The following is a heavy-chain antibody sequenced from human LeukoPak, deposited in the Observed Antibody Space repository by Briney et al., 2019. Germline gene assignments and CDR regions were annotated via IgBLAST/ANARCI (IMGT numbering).Heavy chain of an antibody. J-gene: IGHJ5*02. V-gene: IGHV4-34*01. CDR2: ISHIGST. CDR3: ARGRWEVRFDP. D-gene: IGHD1-26*01. CDR1: GGSFSGYY. Sequence: SETLSLTCAVYGGSFSGYYWSWVRQPPGKGLEWIGEISHIGSTNYNPSLESRVTISVDTSKNQFSLKLSSVTAADMAVYYCARGRWEVRFDPWGQGTLVTVSS.